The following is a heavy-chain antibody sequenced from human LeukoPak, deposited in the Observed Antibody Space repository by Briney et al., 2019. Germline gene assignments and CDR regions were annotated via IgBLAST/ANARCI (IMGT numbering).Heavy chain of an antibody. CDR1: GGSISSYY. Sequence: ETLSLTCTVSGGSISSYYWSWVRQAPGKGLEWVANIKQDGSEKYYVDSVKGRFTISRDNAKSSLYLQMNSLRAEDTAVYYCASTFAGRREWGQGTLVTVSS. V-gene: IGHV3-7*01. CDR2: IKQDGSEK. CDR3: ASTFAGRRE. J-gene: IGHJ4*02.